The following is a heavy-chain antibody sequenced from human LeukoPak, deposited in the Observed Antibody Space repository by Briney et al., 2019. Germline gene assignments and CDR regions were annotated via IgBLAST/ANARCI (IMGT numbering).Heavy chain of an antibody. J-gene: IGHJ4*01. CDR3: ARGAVAGTSGSFDY. CDR2: INHSGST. V-gene: IGHV4-34*01. D-gene: IGHD6-19*01. Sequence: XIGEINHSGSTNYNPTLKRGVTISIDTSKNEFSLKLSSVTAADTAVYYCARGAVAGTSGSFDYWG.